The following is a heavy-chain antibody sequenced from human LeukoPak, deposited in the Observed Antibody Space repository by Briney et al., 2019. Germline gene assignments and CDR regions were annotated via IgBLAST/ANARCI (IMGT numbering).Heavy chain of an antibody. CDR3: ARAPSEIGGYYPEYFRH. CDR1: GFTFSSYW. J-gene: IGHJ1*01. Sequence: GGSLRLSCAASGFTFSSYWMHWVRQAPGKGPVWVSRIKSDGSTNYADSVKGRFTISRDNAKNTLSLQMNSLRAEDTGVYYCARAPSEIGGYYPEYFRHWGQGTLVTVSS. V-gene: IGHV3-74*01. CDR2: IKSDGST. D-gene: IGHD3-22*01.